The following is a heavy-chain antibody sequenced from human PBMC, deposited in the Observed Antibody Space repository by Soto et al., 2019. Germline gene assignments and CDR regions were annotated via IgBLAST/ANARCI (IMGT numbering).Heavy chain of an antibody. Sequence: SVKVSCKASGFTFTSSAVQWVGQARGQRLEWIGWIVVGSGNTNYAQKFQERVTITRDMSTSTAYMELSSLRSEDTAVYYCAADRDYDFWSGYLRPYYYGMDVWGQGTTVTVSS. CDR1: GFTFTSSA. D-gene: IGHD3-3*01. J-gene: IGHJ6*02. CDR3: AADRDYDFWSGYLRPYYYGMDV. V-gene: IGHV1-58*01. CDR2: IVVGSGNT.